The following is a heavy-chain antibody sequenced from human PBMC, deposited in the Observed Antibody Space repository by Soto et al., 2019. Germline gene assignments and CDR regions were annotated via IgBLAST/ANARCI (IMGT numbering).Heavy chain of an antibody. Sequence: GASVKVSCKASGYTFTSYAMHWVRQAPGQRLEWMGWINAGNGNTKYSQKFQGRVTITRDTSASTAYMELSSLRSEDTAVYYFARSYCSGGSCYAHYYYYGMDVWGQGTTVTVSS. J-gene: IGHJ6*02. D-gene: IGHD2-15*01. V-gene: IGHV1-3*01. CDR3: ARSYCSGGSCYAHYYYYGMDV. CDR2: INAGNGNT. CDR1: GYTFTSYA.